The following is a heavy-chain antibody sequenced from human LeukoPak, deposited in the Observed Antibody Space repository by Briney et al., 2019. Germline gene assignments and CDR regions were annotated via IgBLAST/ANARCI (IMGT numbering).Heavy chain of an antibody. CDR3: ARDILAYGSGSYLDY. D-gene: IGHD3-10*01. CDR2: INSDGSIT. V-gene: IGHV3-74*03. Sequence: GGSLRLSCAASGFTFSSHGMNWVRQAPGKGLVWVSRINSDGSITTYADSVKGRFTISRDNAKNTLYVQMNSLRAEDTAVYYCARDILAYGSGSYLDYWGQGTLVTVSS. J-gene: IGHJ4*02. CDR1: GFTFSSHG.